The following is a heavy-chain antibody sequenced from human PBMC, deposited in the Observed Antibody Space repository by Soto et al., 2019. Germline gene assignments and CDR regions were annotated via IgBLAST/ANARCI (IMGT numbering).Heavy chain of an antibody. D-gene: IGHD3-3*01. CDR3: ARQIGDDPFDV. V-gene: IGHV4-59*01. Sequence: QMQLQESGPRVVKASETLSLTCTVSGGSISTYYWNWIRQSPGKGLEWIGYIYRTGSTHYNPSLNSRVAISLDTSRNRVSLKLNSVTAADTAMYFCARQIGDDPFDVWAQGTMVTVSS. J-gene: IGHJ3*01. CDR1: GGSISTYY. CDR2: IYRTGST.